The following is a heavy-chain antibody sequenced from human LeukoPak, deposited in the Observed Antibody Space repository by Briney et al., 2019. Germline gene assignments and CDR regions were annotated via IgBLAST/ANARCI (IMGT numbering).Heavy chain of an antibody. CDR2: MTGPADTT. CDR1: GFNFNNFA. V-gene: IGHV3-23*01. CDR3: AKGAEIDH. Sequence: GGSPRLSCAASGFNFNNFAMSWVRQAPGKGPEWLSAMTGPADTTYYAESVKGRFTISRDYSKSMVYLQMTSLRVEDTAIYYCAKGAEIDHWGQGTLVTVSS. J-gene: IGHJ4*02.